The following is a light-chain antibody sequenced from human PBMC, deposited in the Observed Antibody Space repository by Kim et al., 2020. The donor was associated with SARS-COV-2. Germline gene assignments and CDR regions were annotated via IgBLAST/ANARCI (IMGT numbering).Light chain of an antibody. V-gene: IGKV3-11*01. J-gene: IGKJ5*01. CDR2: DVS. Sequence: LSPGERATLSCRASQSVSSFVNWYQQKPGQAPRLLMYDVSNRATGIPARFSGSGSGTDFTLTISSLEPEDFAVYYCQQRRDWPPTIGQGTRLEIK. CDR1: QSVSSF. CDR3: QQRRDWPPT.